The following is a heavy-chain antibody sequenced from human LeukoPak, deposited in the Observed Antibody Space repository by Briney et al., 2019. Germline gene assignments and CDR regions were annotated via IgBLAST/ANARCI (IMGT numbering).Heavy chain of an antibody. CDR3: AKDIRVRIAAAGGGFDY. D-gene: IGHD6-13*01. CDR1: GFTFSSYA. CDR2: ISWNSGSI. J-gene: IGHJ4*02. Sequence: GGSLRLSCAASGFTFSSYAMSWVRQAPGKGLEWVSGISWNSGSIGYADSVKGRFTISRDNAKNSLYLQMNSLRAEDTALYYCAKDIRVRIAAAGGGFDYWGQGTLVTVSS. V-gene: IGHV3-9*01.